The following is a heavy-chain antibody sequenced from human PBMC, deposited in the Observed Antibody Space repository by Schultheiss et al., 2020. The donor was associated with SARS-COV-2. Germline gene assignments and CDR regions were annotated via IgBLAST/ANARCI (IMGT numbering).Heavy chain of an antibody. J-gene: IGHJ4*02. CDR1: GGSISSGSYY. Sequence: SQTLSLTCTVSGGSISSGSYYWSWIRQPAGKGLEWIGRIYTSGSTNYNPSLKSRVTMSVDTSKNQFSLKLSSVTAADTAVYYCARMGYSGYDAIDYWGQGTLVTVSS. D-gene: IGHD5-12*01. CDR3: ARMGYSGYDAIDY. CDR2: IYTSGST. V-gene: IGHV4-61*02.